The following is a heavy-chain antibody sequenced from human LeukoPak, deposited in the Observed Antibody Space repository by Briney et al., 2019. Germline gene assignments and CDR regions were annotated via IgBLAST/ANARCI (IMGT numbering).Heavy chain of an antibody. J-gene: IGHJ4*02. Sequence: PGGSLRLSCAASGFTFSSYAMSWVRQAPGKGLEWVSAISGSGGSTYYADSVKGRFTISRDNSKNTLYLQMNSLRAEDTAVYYCAAEFHLGYCSSTSCYPVPLEDYWGQGTLVTVSS. CDR2: ISGSGGST. CDR1: GFTFSSYA. V-gene: IGHV3-23*01. CDR3: AAEFHLGYCSSTSCYPVPLEDY. D-gene: IGHD2-2*01.